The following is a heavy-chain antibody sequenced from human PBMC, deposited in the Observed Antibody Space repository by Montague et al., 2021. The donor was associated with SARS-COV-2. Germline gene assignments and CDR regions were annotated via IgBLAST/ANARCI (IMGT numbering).Heavy chain of an antibody. D-gene: IGHD3-16*01. Sequence: SLRLSCAASGFTLSDYAIYWVRQAPGKGLEWVALISYDGSNKYYADSVKGRFAISRDNSKNTLYLQMNSLRAEDTAVYFCARDRLKWGMITFGGNDYWGQGTLVTVSS. CDR3: ARDRLKWGMITFGGNDY. J-gene: IGHJ4*02. CDR2: ISYDGSNK. V-gene: IGHV3-30*09. CDR1: GFTLSDYA.